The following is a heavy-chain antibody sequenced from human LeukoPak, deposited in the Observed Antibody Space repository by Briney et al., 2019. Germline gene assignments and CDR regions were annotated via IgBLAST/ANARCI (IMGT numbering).Heavy chain of an antibody. CDR2: INPNSGGT. V-gene: IGHV1-2*02. Sequence: ASVKVSCKASGYTFTGYYINWVRQAPRQGLEWMGWINPNSGGTNYAQKFRGRVTMTRDTSISTAYMELSRLRSDDTAVYYCARDPADCGGDCYPFDYWGQGTLVTVSS. CDR1: GYTFTGYY. J-gene: IGHJ4*02. D-gene: IGHD2-21*02. CDR3: ARDPADCGGDCYPFDY.